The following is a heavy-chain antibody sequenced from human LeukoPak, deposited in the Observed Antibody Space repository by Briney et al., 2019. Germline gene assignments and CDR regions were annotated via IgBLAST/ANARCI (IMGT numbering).Heavy chain of an antibody. CDR2: IYTSGST. CDR1: GGSISSGSYY. Sequence: SETLSLTCTVSGGSISSGSYYWSWIRQPAGKGLEWTGRIYTSGSTNYNPSLKSRVTISLDTSKNQVSLRLSSVTAADTAVYYCARKDGDWWGQGTLVTVSS. CDR3: ARKDGDW. V-gene: IGHV4-61*02. D-gene: IGHD3-9*01. J-gene: IGHJ4*02.